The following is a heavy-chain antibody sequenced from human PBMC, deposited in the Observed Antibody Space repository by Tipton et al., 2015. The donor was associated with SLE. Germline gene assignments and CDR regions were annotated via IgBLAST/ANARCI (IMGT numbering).Heavy chain of an antibody. Sequence: TLSLTCTVSGDSISNGDDYWSWIRQPPGKGLEWTGNIYYGGGTYYNPSLESRVTISLDTSKNQFSLKLNSVTAADTAVYYCAISTDQNWFDPWGQGTLVTVSS. CDR3: AISTDQNWFDP. D-gene: IGHD1-14*01. V-gene: IGHV4-30-4*08. J-gene: IGHJ5*02. CDR2: IYYGGGT. CDR1: GDSISNGDDY.